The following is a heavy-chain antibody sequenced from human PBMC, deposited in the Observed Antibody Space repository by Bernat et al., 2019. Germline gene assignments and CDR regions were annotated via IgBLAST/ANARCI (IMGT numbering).Heavy chain of an antibody. J-gene: IGHJ4*02. CDR1: GGSISSSSYY. D-gene: IGHD6-13*01. CDR3: ARHGLSIAAAAYPFDS. CDR2: IYYSGST. Sequence: QLQLQESGPGLVEPSETLSLTCIVSGGSISSSSYYWGWIRQPPGKGLEWIGSIYYSGSTYYNPSLKSRVTISVDTSKNQFSLKLNSVAAADTAVYHCARHGLSIAAAAYPFDSWGQGTLVTVSS. V-gene: IGHV4-39*01.